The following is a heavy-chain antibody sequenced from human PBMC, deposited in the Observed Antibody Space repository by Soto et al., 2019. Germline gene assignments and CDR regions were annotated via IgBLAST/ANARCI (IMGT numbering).Heavy chain of an antibody. Sequence: EVQLLESGGGLVQSGGSLRLSCAASGFTFSSYAMSWVRQTPGKGLEWVSGISASGSNTYYADSVKGRFTISRDNSKNTLYLQMNSLRAEDTAVYYCAKDGVESARWLQLRHWGQGTLVTVSS. V-gene: IGHV3-23*01. J-gene: IGHJ4*02. CDR2: ISASGSNT. D-gene: IGHD5-12*01. CDR1: GFTFSSYA. CDR3: AKDGVESARWLQLRH.